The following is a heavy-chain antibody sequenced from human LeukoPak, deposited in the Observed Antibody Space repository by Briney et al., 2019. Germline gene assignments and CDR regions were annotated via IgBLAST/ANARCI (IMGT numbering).Heavy chain of an antibody. CDR2: ISYDGSNK. D-gene: IGHD1-26*01. Sequence: SLRLSCAASGCTITSYDMHWVRQAPGKGLEWVAVISYDGSNKYYADFVKGRFISARDYSKNTLYLQRNVLTADAAAVYYCARDIWVGGVGAPDVFDIWAQGTMDTV. J-gene: IGHJ3*02. CDR3: ARDIWVGGVGAPDVFDI. V-gene: IGHV3-30*19. CDR1: GCTITSYD.